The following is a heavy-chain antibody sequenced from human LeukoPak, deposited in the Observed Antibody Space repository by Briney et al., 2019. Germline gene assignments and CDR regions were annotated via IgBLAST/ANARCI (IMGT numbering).Heavy chain of an antibody. J-gene: IGHJ4*02. V-gene: IGHV3-64*02. CDR1: GFTFSSYA. CDR2: ISSNGGSA. CDR3: ARGGPYSSRPYYFDY. Sequence: GGSLRLSCAASGFTFSSYAMPWVRQAPGKGLEYVSAISSNGGSAYYADSVNARFTISRDNSKNTLHLQMGSLRAEDMAVYYCARGGPYSSRPYYFDYWGQGTLVTVSS. D-gene: IGHD6-13*01.